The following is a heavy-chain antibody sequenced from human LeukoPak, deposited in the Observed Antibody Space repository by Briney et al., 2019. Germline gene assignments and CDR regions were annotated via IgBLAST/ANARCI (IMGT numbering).Heavy chain of an antibody. CDR2: INAGNGNT. D-gene: IGHD3-16*01. V-gene: IGHV1-3*01. CDR1: GYTFTSYA. Sequence: ASVKVSCKASGYTFTSYAMHWVRQAPGQRLEWMGWINAGNGNTKYSQKFQGRVTITRDTSASTAYMELSSLRSEDTAVYYCARDSAGGLGYWYFDLWGRGTLVTVSS. J-gene: IGHJ2*01. CDR3: ARDSAGGLGYWYFDL.